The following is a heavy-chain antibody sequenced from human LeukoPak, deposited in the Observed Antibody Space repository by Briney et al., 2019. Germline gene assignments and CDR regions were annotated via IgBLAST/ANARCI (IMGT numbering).Heavy chain of an antibody. CDR1: GFTFSNYG. CDR3: ARGRGIAARPAFDY. J-gene: IGHJ4*02. D-gene: IGHD6-6*01. Sequence: PGGSLRLSCAGSGFTFSNYGMHWVRQAPSKGLEWVAVISYDGSNKYYADSVKGRFTISRDNSKNTLYLQMNSLRAEDTAVYYCARGRGIAARPAFDYWGQGTLVTVSS. V-gene: IGHV3-30*19. CDR2: ISYDGSNK.